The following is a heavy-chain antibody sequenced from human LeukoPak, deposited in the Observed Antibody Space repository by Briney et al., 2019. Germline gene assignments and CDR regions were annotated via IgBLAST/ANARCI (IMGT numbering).Heavy chain of an antibody. V-gene: IGHV4-39*01. J-gene: IGHJ4*02. D-gene: IGHD2-2*01. CDR2: IYSSGTT. Sequence: SETLSLTCTVSGGSLTNTNYYWGWIRQPPGTGLEWIGSIYSSGTTYYNPSLKSRVTISVDASKNQFSLKLTSVTAADTAVYYCARHPSLSRFSFDYWGQGTLVTVSS. CDR1: GGSLTNTNYY. CDR3: ARHPSLSRFSFDY.